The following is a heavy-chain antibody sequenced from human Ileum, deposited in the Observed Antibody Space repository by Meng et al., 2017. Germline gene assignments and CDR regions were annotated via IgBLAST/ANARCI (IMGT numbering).Heavy chain of an antibody. CDR3: ARRSGAYDS. J-gene: IGHJ5*01. V-gene: IGHV4-30-2*06. CDR1: GGSITSGGYS. CDR2: IYYSGST. Sequence: QLQLQESDSGLVKPSQTLSLTCSVSGGSITSGGYSWSWIRQSPGKGLEWIGYIYYSGSTYYSPSLKSRVTISLDRSKSQFSLQLNSVTAADTAVYYCARRSGAYDSWGQGTLVTVSS. D-gene: IGHD6-19*01.